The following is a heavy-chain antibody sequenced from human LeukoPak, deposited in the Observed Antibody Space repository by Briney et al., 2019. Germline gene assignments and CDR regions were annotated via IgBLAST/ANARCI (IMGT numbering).Heavy chain of an antibody. J-gene: IGHJ6*03. Sequence: GASVKVSCKASGYTFTNYAMNWVRQAPGQGLEWMGWINTNTGNPTYAQGFTGRFVFSLDTSVSTAYLQISSLKAEDTAVYYCARKTKIYYYYMDVWGKGTTVTVSS. CDR3: ARKTKIYYYYMDV. V-gene: IGHV7-4-1*02. CDR1: GYTFTNYA. CDR2: INTNTGNP.